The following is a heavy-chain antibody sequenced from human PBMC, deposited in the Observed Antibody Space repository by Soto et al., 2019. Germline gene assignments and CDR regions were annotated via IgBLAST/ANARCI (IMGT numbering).Heavy chain of an antibody. D-gene: IGHD3-22*01. Sequence: ASVKVSCQPPGYAFTIYNIHWVRQAPGQRLEWMGWINVGNGNTRYSQKFQGRLTLTRDTPGNTAYLELNSLISEDTAVYYCATPQDYDGCLDSWGQGTLVTVSS. V-gene: IGHV1-3*01. CDR3: ATPQDYDGCLDS. J-gene: IGHJ4*02. CDR2: INVGNGNT. CDR1: GYAFTIYN.